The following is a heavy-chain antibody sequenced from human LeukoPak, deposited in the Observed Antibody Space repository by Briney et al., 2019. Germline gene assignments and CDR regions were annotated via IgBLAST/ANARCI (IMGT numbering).Heavy chain of an antibody. V-gene: IGHV4-59*01. CDR3: ARTYYDYVWGSYEAFDI. Sequence: SETLSLTCTVSGGSISSYYWSWIRQPPGKGLEWIGYIYYSGSTNYNPSLKSRVTISVDTSKNQFSLKLSSVTAADTAVYYCARTYYDYVWGSYEAFDIWGQGTMVTVSS. J-gene: IGHJ3*02. CDR1: GGSISSYY. D-gene: IGHD3-16*01. CDR2: IYYSGST.